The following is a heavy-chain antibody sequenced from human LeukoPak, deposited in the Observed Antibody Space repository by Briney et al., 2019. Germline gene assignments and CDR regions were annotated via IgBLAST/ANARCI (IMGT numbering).Heavy chain of an antibody. V-gene: IGHV3-48*01. CDR3: AKSYSSEENSYYYMDV. CDR2: ITSSSSTT. D-gene: IGHD6-19*01. Sequence: GGSLRLSCAASGFSFRSYSMNWVRQAPGKGLEWISYITSSSSTTYYADSVKGRFTISRDNSKSTLYLEMNSLRAEDTAVYYCAKSYSSEENSYYYMDVWGKGTTVTVSS. CDR1: GFSFRSYS. J-gene: IGHJ6*03.